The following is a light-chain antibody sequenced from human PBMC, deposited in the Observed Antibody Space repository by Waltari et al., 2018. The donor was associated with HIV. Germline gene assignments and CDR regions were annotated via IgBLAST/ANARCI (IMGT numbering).Light chain of an antibody. Sequence: QSALTQPPSASGSLGQSVTISCTGSSSAVGRYDYVPWYQQHPGKAPKRLIFEVNKRPSGGPDRFSGSKSGNTASLTVSGLQAEDEAEYSCSSYAGINPVIFGGGTTLTVL. J-gene: IGLJ2*01. V-gene: IGLV2-8*01. CDR2: EVN. CDR3: SSYAGINPVI. CDR1: SSAVGRYDY.